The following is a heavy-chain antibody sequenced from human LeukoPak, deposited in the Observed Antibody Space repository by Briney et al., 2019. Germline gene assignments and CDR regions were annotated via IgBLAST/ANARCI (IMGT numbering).Heavy chain of an antibody. D-gene: IGHD3-9*01. CDR2: IYYSGST. CDR3: ARHVTPRYFDWLLSYFDY. J-gene: IGHJ4*02. Sequence: SETLSLTCTVSGGSISSSSYYWGWIRQPPGKGLEWIGSIYYSGSTYYNPSLKSRVTISVDTSRNQFSLKLSSVTAADTAVYYCARHVTPRYFDWLLSYFDYWGQGTLVTVSS. CDR1: GGSISSSSYY. V-gene: IGHV4-39*01.